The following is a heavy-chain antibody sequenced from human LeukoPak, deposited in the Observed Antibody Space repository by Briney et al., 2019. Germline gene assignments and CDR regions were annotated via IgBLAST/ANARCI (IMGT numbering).Heavy chain of an antibody. D-gene: IGHD6-13*01. CDR1: GYTFTGYY. J-gene: IGHJ4*02. Sequence: ASVKSSSKASGYTFTGYYMRWVRQAPGQGLEWMGWINPNSGGTNYAQKFQGRVTMTRDTSISTAYMELSRLRSDDTAVYYCAREAAAGKDPPHYLDRRTLVTVSS. CDR3: AREAAAGKDPPHY. CDR2: INPNSGGT. V-gene: IGHV1-2*02.